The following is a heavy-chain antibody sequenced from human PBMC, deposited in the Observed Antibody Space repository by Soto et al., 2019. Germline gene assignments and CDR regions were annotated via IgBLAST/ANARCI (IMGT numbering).Heavy chain of an antibody. Sequence: GASVKVSCKASGGTFSTYTIIWVRQAPGQGLEWMGRIIPMLDITNTAQSFHGRVTITADKSTSTAYLELSALRSDDTAIYFCTLGSWSAETFDIWGRGTMVTVSS. D-gene: IGHD6-13*01. CDR3: TLGSWSAETFDI. CDR1: GGTFSTYT. J-gene: IGHJ3*02. CDR2: IIPMLDIT. V-gene: IGHV1-69*02.